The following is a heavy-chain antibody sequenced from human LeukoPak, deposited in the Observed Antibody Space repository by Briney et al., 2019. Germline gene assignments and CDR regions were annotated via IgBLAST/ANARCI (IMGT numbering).Heavy chain of an antibody. Sequence: GGSLRLSCAASGFTFSTYWMSWVRQAPGKGLEWVANIKQDGGEKYYVDSVRGRFTISRDNAKNSLYLQTNSLRVEDTAVYYCATSQTTSGRYGNAFDIWGQGTMVTVSS. V-gene: IGHV3-7*01. D-gene: IGHD6-19*01. J-gene: IGHJ3*02. CDR1: GFTFSTYW. CDR2: IKQDGGEK. CDR3: ATSQTTSGRYGNAFDI.